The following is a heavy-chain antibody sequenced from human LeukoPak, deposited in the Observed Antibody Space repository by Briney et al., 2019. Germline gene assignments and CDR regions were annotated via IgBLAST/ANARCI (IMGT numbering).Heavy chain of an antibody. V-gene: IGHV4-59*08. D-gene: IGHD2-15*01. Sequence: PSETLSLTCTVSGGSISSYYWSWIRQPPGKGLEWIEYIYYSGSTNYNPSLKSRVTISVDTSKNQFSLKLSSVTAADTAVYYCARTLGYCSGGSCYRWFDPWGQGTLVTVSS. J-gene: IGHJ5*02. CDR1: GGSISSYY. CDR3: ARTLGYCSGGSCYRWFDP. CDR2: IYYSGST.